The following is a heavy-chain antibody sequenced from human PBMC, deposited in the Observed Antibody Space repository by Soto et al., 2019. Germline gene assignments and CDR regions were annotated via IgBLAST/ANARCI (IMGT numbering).Heavy chain of an antibody. D-gene: IGHD3-10*01. CDR1: GYTFTGYY. V-gene: IGHV1-2*04. J-gene: IGHJ6*02. Sequence: ASVKVSCKASGYTFTGYYMHWVRQAPGQGLERMGWINPNSGGTNYAQKHQGWVTMTRDTSISTAYMELRSLRSDDTAVYYCARDVWFGETRYYYYGMDVWGQGTTVTVSS. CDR2: INPNSGGT. CDR3: ARDVWFGETRYYYYGMDV.